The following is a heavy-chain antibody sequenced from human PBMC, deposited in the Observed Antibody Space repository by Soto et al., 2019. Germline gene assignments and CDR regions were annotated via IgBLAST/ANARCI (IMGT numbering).Heavy chain of an antibody. CDR2: ISSSSSTI. CDR3: ASDSATGYSSGWYNY. CDR1: GFTFSSYS. J-gene: IGHJ4*02. D-gene: IGHD6-19*01. V-gene: IGHV3-48*01. Sequence: EVQLVESGGGLVQPGGSLRLSCAASGFTFSSYSMNWVRQAPGKGLEWVSYISSSSSTIYYADSVKGRFTISRDNAKNSLNLQMNSLRAEDTAVYYCASDSATGYSSGWYNYWGQGTLVTVSS.